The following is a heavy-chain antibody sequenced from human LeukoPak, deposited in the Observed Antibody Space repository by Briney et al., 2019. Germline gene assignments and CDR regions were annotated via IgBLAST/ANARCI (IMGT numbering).Heavy chain of an antibody. CDR1: GFSFGNYR. D-gene: IGHD6-19*01. V-gene: IGHV3-21*03. J-gene: IGHJ4*02. CDR3: AKSKSDSSGWFPPVDY. CDR2: ISSTSSYI. Sequence: GGSLRLSCEVSGFSFGNYRMNWVRQAPGKGLEWVSSISSTSSYIDYAESVKGRFTISRDNAKNSVYLEMNTLRAEDTALYYCAKSKSDSSGWFPPVDYWGQGTLVTVSS.